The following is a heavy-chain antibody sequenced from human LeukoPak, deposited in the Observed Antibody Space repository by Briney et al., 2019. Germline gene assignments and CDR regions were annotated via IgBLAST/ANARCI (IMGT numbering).Heavy chain of an antibody. CDR3: PSGAQSFRSPGCYYYCMDF. CDR1: GCSISSYY. V-gene: IGHV1-2*02. D-gene: IGHD3-10*01. J-gene: IGHJ6*02. CDR2: INPSSGGT. Sequence: ASVTLTCTASGCSISSYYLRWIRQPPGQGLEWMGWINPSSGGTKYAQRFQGRVTMTRDTSINTAYMEMTRLKSDDTAVYYCPSGAQSFRSPGCYYYCMDFWGHGTTVTVSS.